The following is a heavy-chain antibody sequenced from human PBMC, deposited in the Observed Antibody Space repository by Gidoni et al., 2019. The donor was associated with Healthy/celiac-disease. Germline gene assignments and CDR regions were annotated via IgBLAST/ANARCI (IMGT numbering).Heavy chain of an antibody. CDR2: FSPIFGPA. Sequence: VQLVQSGAEAKTPGSSVKLSYKATGAHLSSYAISWVQQAPGQGLEWMGGFSPIFGPANSAQKFQGRVTSTPDESTRTAYIELSSLRSGDTAVYYCARGGRNCGGDCFTNWFDPWGQGPLVTVSS. V-gene: IGHV1-69*01. CDR1: GAHLSSYA. J-gene: IGHJ5*02. D-gene: IGHD2-21*01. CDR3: ARGGRNCGGDCFTNWFDP.